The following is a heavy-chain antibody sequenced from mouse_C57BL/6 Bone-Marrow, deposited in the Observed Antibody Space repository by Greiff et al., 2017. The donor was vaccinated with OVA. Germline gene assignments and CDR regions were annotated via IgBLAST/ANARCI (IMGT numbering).Heavy chain of an antibody. V-gene: IGHV5-17*01. D-gene: IGHD1-1*01. J-gene: IGHJ2*01. CDR2: ISSGSSTI. Sequence: EVKLVESGGGLVKPGGSLKLSCAASGFTFSDYGMHWVRQAPEKGLEWVAYISSGSSTIYYADTVKGRFTIYRDNANNTRFMQMTSLRSEDTAMYICARDSSSSYYFDYWGQGTTLTVSS. CDR1: GFTFSDYG. CDR3: ARDSSSSYYFDY.